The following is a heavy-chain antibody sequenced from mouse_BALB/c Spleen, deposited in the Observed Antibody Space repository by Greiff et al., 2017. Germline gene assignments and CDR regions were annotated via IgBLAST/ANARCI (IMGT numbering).Heavy chain of an antibody. CDR3: ARDYYGSNWYFDV. J-gene: IGHJ1*01. CDR1: GFSLTSYG. V-gene: IGHV2-9*02. Sequence: VMLVESGPGLVAPSQSLSITCTVSGFSLTSYGVHWVRQPPGKGLEWLGVIWAGGSTNYNSALMSRLSISKDNSKSQVFLKMNSLQTDDTAMYYCARDYYGSNWYFDVWGAGTTVTVSS. D-gene: IGHD1-1*01. CDR2: IWAGGST.